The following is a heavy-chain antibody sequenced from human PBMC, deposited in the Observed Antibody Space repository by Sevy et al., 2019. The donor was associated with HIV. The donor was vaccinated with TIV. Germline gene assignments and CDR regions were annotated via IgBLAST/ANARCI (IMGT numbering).Heavy chain of an antibody. CDR2: IRSKANSYAT. V-gene: IGHV3-73*01. CDR1: GFTFSGSA. J-gene: IGHJ4*02. CDR3: TSGFSSSWSHDRKTSQISY. Sequence: GGSLRLSCAASGFTFSGSAMHWVRQASGKGLEWVGRIRSKANSYATAYAASVKGRFTISRDDSKNTAYLQMNSLKTEDTAVYYCTSGFSSSWSHDRKTSQISYWGQGTLVTVSS. D-gene: IGHD6-13*01.